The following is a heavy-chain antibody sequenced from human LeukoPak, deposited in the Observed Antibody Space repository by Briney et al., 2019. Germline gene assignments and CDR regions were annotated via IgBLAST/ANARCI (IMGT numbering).Heavy chain of an antibody. V-gene: IGHV3-7*01. CDR1: GFTFSSHW. CDR3: ASRSSVPGTGPG. D-gene: IGHD6-13*01. CDR2: IKKDVDER. Sequence: GGSLRLSCAASGFTFSSHWMTWIRQAPGKGLEWVASIKKDVDERYYVDSVKGRFTISRDNAKNSLYLQTNSLRAEDTAVYYCASRSSVPGTGPGWGQGTLVTVSS. J-gene: IGHJ4*02.